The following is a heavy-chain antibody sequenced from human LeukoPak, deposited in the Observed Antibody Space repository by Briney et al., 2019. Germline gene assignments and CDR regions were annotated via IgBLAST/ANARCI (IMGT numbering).Heavy chain of an antibody. CDR2: INPNSGGT. Sequence: ASVKVSCKASGYNLISYYMHWVRQAPGQGLEWMGWINPNSGGTNYAQKFQGRVTMTRDTSISTAYMELSRLRSDDTAVYYCARGVSIVGATFYYYYYGMDVWGQGTTVTVSS. D-gene: IGHD1-26*01. CDR1: GYNLISYY. CDR3: ARGVSIVGATFYYYYYGMDV. V-gene: IGHV1-2*02. J-gene: IGHJ6*02.